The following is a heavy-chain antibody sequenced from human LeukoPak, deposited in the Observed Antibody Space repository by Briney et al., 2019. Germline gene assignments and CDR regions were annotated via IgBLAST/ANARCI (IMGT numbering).Heavy chain of an antibody. J-gene: IGHJ4*02. CDR2: IYTSGSI. Sequence: SGTLSLTCAVSGGSISSSNWWSWVRQPPGKGLEWIGRIYTSGSINYNPSLKSRVTMSVDTSKNQFSLKLSSVTAADTAVYYCAALVGGSGWYGSDYWGQGTLVTVSS. D-gene: IGHD6-19*01. CDR3: AALVGGSGWYGSDY. V-gene: IGHV4-4*02. CDR1: GGSISSSNW.